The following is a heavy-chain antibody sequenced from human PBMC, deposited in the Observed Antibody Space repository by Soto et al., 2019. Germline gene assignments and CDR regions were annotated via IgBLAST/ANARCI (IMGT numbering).Heavy chain of an antibody. D-gene: IGHD3-10*01. CDR3: AASYGSGYRAFDY. CDR1: GDTFSFYT. V-gene: IGHV1-69*02. Sequence: QVQLVQSGTEVKKPGSSVKVSCKASGDTFSFYTINWVRQAPGLGLEWVGRINPIVSMSNYAQKFQARVSMTEDKSTSTAYIELRSLRSDDTAMYFCAASYGSGYRAFDYWGQGALVIVSS. J-gene: IGHJ4*02. CDR2: INPIVSMS.